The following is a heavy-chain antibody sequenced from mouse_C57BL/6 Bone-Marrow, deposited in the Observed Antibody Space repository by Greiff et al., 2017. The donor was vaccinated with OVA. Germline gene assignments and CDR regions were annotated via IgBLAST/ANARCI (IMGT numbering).Heavy chain of an antibody. Sequence: VQLQQSGAELARPGASVKLSCKASGYTFTSYGISWVKQSTGQGLEWIGEIYPRSGNTYYNEKFKGKATLTADKSSSTAYMELRSLTSEDSAVYFCARWGTTVVAHYAMDYWGQGTSVTVSS. J-gene: IGHJ4*01. CDR2: IYPRSGNT. CDR1: GYTFTSYG. V-gene: IGHV1-81*01. CDR3: ARWGTTVVAHYAMDY. D-gene: IGHD1-1*01.